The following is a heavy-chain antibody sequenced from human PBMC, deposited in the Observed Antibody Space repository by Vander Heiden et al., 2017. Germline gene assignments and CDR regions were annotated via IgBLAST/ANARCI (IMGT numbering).Heavy chain of an antibody. CDR2: IVGTGTTT. CDR1: GVTYYKDV. V-gene: IGHV3-23*01. Sequence: EVQVLESGGGWIQPGGSLRLSCAGSGVTYYKDVMTWVRQAPGKGLEWVSSIVGTGTTTYYADSVKGRFTISRDNSKNTVYLQMNSLRVEDTAVYFCAKTKHSSGYPYFDYWGPGALVNVSS. J-gene: IGHJ4*02. D-gene: IGHD3-22*01. CDR3: AKTKHSSGYPYFDY.